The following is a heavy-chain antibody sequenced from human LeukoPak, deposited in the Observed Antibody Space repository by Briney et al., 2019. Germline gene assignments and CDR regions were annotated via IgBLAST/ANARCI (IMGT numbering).Heavy chain of an antibody. CDR3: ARRYYYDSSGYPFDY. J-gene: IGHJ4*02. Sequence: SETLSLTCTVSGGSISSYYWSWIRQPPGKGLEWIGYIYYSGSTNYNPSLKSRVTISVDTSKNQFSLKLSSVTAADTAVYYCARRYYYDSSGYPFDYWGQGTLVTVSS. CDR1: GGSISSYY. CDR2: IYYSGST. V-gene: IGHV4-59*08. D-gene: IGHD3-22*01.